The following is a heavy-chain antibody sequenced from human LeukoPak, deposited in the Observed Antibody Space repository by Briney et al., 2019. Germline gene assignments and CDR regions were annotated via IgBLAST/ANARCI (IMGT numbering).Heavy chain of an antibody. V-gene: IGHV3-33*01. Sequence: PGSSLRLSCAASGFTFSSYGMHWGRPAPGEGLERVAVIWNDGSNKYSADSVKGRFTISRDNYKNTLYLKMNSLRAEDTAVYYCASDAAGGDTSLGDYWGQGPLIMVSA. CDR3: ASDAAGGDTSLGDY. CDR2: IWNDGSNK. CDR1: GFTFSSYG. J-gene: IGHJ4*02. D-gene: IGHD2-21*02.